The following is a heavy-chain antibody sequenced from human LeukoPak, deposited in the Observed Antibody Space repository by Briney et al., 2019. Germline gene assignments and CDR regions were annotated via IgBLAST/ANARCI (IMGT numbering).Heavy chain of an antibody. Sequence: VASVKVSCTASGGTFSNYAINWVRQAPGQGLEWMGGITPIFGTANYVQKFQGRVTITADKSTSTAYMELSRLRSEDTAIYYCARASSDDTAMATPFAYWGQGTLVTVSS. V-gene: IGHV1-69*06. CDR1: GGTFSNYA. CDR2: ITPIFGTA. J-gene: IGHJ4*02. CDR3: ARASSDDTAMATPFAY. D-gene: IGHD5-18*01.